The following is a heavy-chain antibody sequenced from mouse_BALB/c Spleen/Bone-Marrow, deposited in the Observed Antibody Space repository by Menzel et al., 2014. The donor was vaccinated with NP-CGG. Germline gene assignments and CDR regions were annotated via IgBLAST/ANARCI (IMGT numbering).Heavy chain of an antibody. J-gene: IGHJ3*01. CDR2: IDTSDSYT. Sequence: QVQLQQPGAELVMPGASVKMSCKASGHTFTDYWMHWVKQRPGQGLEWIGAIDTSDSYTSYNQKFKGKATLTVDESSSTAYMQLSSLTSEDSAVYYCARSDYRFGPLPYWGQGTLVTVSA. V-gene: IGHV1-69*01. D-gene: IGHD2-14*01. CDR1: GHTFTDYW. CDR3: ARSDYRFGPLPY.